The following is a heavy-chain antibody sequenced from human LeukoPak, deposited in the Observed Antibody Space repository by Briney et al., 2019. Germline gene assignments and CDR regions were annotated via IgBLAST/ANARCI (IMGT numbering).Heavy chain of an antibody. CDR1: GDSFSSYY. CDR2: IYYSGTT. J-gene: IGHJ3*02. CDR3: ARHYDAFDI. V-gene: IGHV4-59*08. Sequence: PSETLSLTCTVSGDSFSSYYWSWIRQPPGKGLEWIGYIYYSGTTNYNPSLKSRVTISVDTSKNQFSLKLSSVTAADTAVYYCARHYDAFDIWGQGTMVTVSS.